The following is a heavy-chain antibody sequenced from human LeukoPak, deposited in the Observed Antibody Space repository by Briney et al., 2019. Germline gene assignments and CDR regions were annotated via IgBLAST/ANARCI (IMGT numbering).Heavy chain of an antibody. V-gene: IGHV1-3*01. CDR3: ASSLSSSWEAFDY. D-gene: IGHD6-13*01. Sequence: ASVKVSCKASGYTFTSYAMHWVRRAPGQRLEWMGWINAGNGNTKYSQKFQGRVTITRDTSASTAYMELSSLRSEDTAVYYCASSLSSSWEAFDYWGQGTLVTVSS. J-gene: IGHJ4*02. CDR1: GYTFTSYA. CDR2: INAGNGNT.